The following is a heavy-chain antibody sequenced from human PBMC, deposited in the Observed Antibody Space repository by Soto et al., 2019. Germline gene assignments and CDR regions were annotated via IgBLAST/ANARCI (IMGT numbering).Heavy chain of an antibody. V-gene: IGHV1-18*01. CDR3: ASGAESWFDP. J-gene: IGHJ5*02. CDR1: GYTFASYG. CDR2: ISAYNGNT. Sequence: QVQLVQSGAEVKKPGASVKVSCTASGYTFASYGISWVRQAPGQGLEWMGWISAYNGNTNYAQNLQGRVTMTTDTSTCTAYMELRSLGSDDTAVYSCASGAESWFDPWGQGTLVTVSS.